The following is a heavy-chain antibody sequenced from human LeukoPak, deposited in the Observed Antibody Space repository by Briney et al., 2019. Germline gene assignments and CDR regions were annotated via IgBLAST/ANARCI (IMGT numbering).Heavy chain of an antibody. CDR1: GITVTSSY. CDR3: ASAGGQCSGDSCLEYFQH. V-gene: IGHV3-66*01. D-gene: IGHD2-15*01. J-gene: IGHJ1*01. CDR2: IYSGGTP. Sequence: GGSLRLSCEASGITVTSSYMSWVRQAPGKGLEWVSIIYSGGTPYYADSVKGRYTISRGNSKNTLFLQMNSLRAEDSAVYYCASAGGQCSGDSCLEYFQHWGQGTLVTVSS.